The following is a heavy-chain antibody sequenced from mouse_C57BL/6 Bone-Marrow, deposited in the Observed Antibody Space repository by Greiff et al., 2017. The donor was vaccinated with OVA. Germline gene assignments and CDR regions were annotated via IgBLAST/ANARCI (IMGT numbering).Heavy chain of an antibody. CDR1: GYAFSSSW. V-gene: IGHV1-82*01. D-gene: IGHD2-4*01. CDR3: AGYDYDAYYAMDY. CDR2: IYPGDGDT. J-gene: IGHJ4*01. Sequence: VQLQQSGPELVKPGASVKISCKASGYAFSSSWMNWVKQRPGKGLEWIGRIYPGDGDTNYNGKFKGKATLTADKSSSTAYMQLSSLTSEDSAVYFCAGYDYDAYYAMDYWGQGTSVTVSS.